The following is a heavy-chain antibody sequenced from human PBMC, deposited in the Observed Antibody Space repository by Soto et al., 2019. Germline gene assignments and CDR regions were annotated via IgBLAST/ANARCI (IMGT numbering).Heavy chain of an antibody. J-gene: IGHJ3*02. CDR3: ARLGDYGAFDI. Sequence: GGSLRLSCAASGFTVSSNYMSWVRQAPGKGLEWVSVIYSGGSTYYADSVKGRFTISRDNSKNTLDLQMNSLRAEDTAVYYCARLGDYGAFDIWGQGTMVTVSS. CDR2: IYSGGST. CDR1: GFTVSSNY. D-gene: IGHD4-17*01. V-gene: IGHV3-66*01.